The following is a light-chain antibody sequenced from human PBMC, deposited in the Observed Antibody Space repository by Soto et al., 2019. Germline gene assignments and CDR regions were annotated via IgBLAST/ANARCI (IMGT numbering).Light chain of an antibody. CDR3: CSYAGSYSYV. J-gene: IGLJ1*01. V-gene: IGLV2-11*01. CDR2: NVN. CDR1: SSDVGGYNY. Sequence: QSVLTQPRSVSGSPGQSVTISCTGTSSDVGGYNYVSWYQQHPGKAPKLMIYNVNERPSGVPDRFSGSKSGNTASLTISGLQAEDEADYYCCSYAGSYSYVFGSETKVTVL.